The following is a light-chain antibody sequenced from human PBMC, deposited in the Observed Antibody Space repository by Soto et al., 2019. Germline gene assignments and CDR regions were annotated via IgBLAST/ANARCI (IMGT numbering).Light chain of an antibody. CDR2: GAS. V-gene: IGKV3-20*01. CDR1: QSVSSSY. CDR3: QQYVRSPWT. J-gene: IGKJ1*01. Sequence: EIVLTQSPGTLSLSPGERATLSCRASQSVSSSYLAWYQQKGGQAPRLLIYGASSRATGIPDRFSGSGSGTDFTLTISRLEPEDFALYYCQQYVRSPWTFGQGTKVEIK.